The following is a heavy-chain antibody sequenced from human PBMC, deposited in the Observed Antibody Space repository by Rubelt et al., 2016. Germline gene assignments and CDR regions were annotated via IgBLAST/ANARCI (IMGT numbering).Heavy chain of an antibody. CDR3: AREDGDY. Sequence: QVQLVQSGAEVKKPGASVKVSCKPSGYTFTGYYIHWVRQAPGQGLEWMGWINPNSGGTNYAQRFQGRVTMTRDTSVSTADVELSRLRSDDTAVFYCAREDGDYWGQGTLVTVSS. J-gene: IGHJ4*02. V-gene: IGHV1-2*02. D-gene: IGHD5-24*01. CDR2: INPNSGGT. CDR1: GYTFTGYY.